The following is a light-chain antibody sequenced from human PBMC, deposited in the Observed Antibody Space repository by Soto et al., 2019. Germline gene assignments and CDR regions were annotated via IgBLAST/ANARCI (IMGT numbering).Light chain of an antibody. J-gene: IGKJ4*01. CDR2: KAS. CDR1: QSITNR. CDR3: QQLNSYPLT. V-gene: IGKV1-5*03. Sequence: DIQVTQSPSTLSASVGDRVTITCRASQSITNRLAWYQQKPGKAPKLLIYKASTLKSGVPSRFSGSGSGTEFTLTISSLQPEDFATYYCQQLNSYPLTFGGGTKVDIK.